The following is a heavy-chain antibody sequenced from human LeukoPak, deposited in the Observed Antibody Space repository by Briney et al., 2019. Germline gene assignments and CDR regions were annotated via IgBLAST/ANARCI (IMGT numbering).Heavy chain of an antibody. CDR2: IYYSGST. V-gene: IGHV4-59*01. D-gene: IGHD3-22*01. CDR1: GGSISSYY. J-gene: IGHJ3*02. CDR3: ARAYYYDSSGYPHDAFDI. Sequence: SETLSLTCTVSGGSISSYYWSWIRQPPGKGLEWIGYIYYSGSTNYNPSLKSRVTISVDTSKNQFSLKLSSVTAADTAVYYCARAYYYDSSGYPHDAFDIWGQGTMVTVS.